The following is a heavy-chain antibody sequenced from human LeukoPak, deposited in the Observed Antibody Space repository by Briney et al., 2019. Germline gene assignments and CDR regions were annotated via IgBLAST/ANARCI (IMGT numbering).Heavy chain of an antibody. J-gene: IGHJ6*03. CDR3: AKKSSGWYVDYYYYMDV. Sequence: PGGSLRLSCAASGFTFSNAWMSWVRQAPGKGLEWVSAISGSGGSTYYADSVKGRFTISRDNSKNTLYLQMNSLRAEDTAVYYCAKKSSGWYVDYYYYMDVWGKGTTVTVSS. D-gene: IGHD6-19*01. CDR1: GFTFSNAW. V-gene: IGHV3-23*01. CDR2: ISGSGGST.